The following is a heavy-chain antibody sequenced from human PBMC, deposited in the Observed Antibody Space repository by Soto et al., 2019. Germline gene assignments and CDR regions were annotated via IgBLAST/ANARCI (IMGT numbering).Heavy chain of an antibody. Sequence: ASVKVSCKATGYTFTSYGISWVRQAPGQGLEWMGWISTYNGNTNYAQKVQGRVTMTTDTSTSTAYMELRSLRSDDTAVYYCARYITMVRGAPFAPYESYGMDVWGQGNTVTVSS. CDR1: GYTFTSYG. D-gene: IGHD3-10*01. CDR3: ARYITMVRGAPFAPYESYGMDV. J-gene: IGHJ6*02. V-gene: IGHV1-18*01. CDR2: ISTYNGNT.